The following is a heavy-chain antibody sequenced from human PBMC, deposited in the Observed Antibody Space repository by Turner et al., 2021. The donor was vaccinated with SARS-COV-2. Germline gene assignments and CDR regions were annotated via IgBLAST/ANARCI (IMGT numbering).Heavy chain of an antibody. J-gene: IGHJ5*02. Sequence: EVQLVESGGGLVKPGGALRLSCPASGFTFSSYTMNWVRQAPGKGLEWVASSSSSSSYIYYAESVAGRFNSSRDNARNTLYLQMNRLRAEDTAVYYCVHEPGAGTHNWFDPWGQGTLVTVSS. D-gene: IGHD6-19*01. CDR1: GFTFSSYT. CDR3: VHEPGAGTHNWFDP. CDR2: SSSSSSYI. V-gene: IGHV3-21*01.